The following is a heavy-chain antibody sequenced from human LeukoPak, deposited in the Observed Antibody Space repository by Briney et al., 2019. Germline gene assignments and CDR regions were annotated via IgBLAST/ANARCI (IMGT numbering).Heavy chain of an antibody. D-gene: IGHD7-27*01. CDR3: ARDYRTGFDY. Sequence: GGSLRLSCAASGFSFNTYNMNWVRQAPGKGLEWVSSITSSGSYIYYADSVKGRFTISRDNAKNSLYLQMNSLRPEDTAVYYCARDYRTGFDYWGQGTLVTVSS. J-gene: IGHJ4*02. V-gene: IGHV3-21*04. CDR1: GFSFNTYN. CDR2: ITSSGSYI.